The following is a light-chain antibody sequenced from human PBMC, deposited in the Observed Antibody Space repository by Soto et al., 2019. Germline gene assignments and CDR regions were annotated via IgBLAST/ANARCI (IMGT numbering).Light chain of an antibody. Sequence: QSALTQPASVSGSPGQSITISCTGTSSDVVGYNYVSWYQQHPGKAPKLMIYDVSNRPSGVSNRFSGSKSGNTASLTISGLQAEDEADYYCSSYAASNNFYFVFGGGTKVTVL. CDR2: DVS. CDR3: SSYAASNNFYFV. V-gene: IGLV2-14*01. J-gene: IGLJ3*02. CDR1: SSDVVGYNY.